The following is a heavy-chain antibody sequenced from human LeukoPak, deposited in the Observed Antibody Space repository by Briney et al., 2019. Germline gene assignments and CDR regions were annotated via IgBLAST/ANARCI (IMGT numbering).Heavy chain of an antibody. CDR3: VRGLNGNSDS. J-gene: IGHJ4*02. D-gene: IGHD2-8*01. CDR1: GFTFSSSW. V-gene: IGHV3-74*01. Sequence: GGSLRLSCAASGFTFSSSWMHWVRQAPGKGLIWVSRMNSDGRTTTYADSVKGRFTISRDNAKNTLFLQMNSLTADDTAVYYCVRGLNGNSDSWGQGALVTVS. CDR2: MNSDGRTT.